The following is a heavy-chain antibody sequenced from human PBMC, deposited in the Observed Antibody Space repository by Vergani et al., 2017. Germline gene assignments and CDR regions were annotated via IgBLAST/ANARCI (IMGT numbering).Heavy chain of an antibody. CDR1: GFTFTSYG. CDR3: ARDFLTRVTTLDYYYMGV. D-gene: IGHD1-1*01. Sequence: EVQLLESGGGLVQPGESLRLSCTVSGFTFTSYGISWVRQAPGKGLEWVSGISASGGSTYYTDSVKGRFIISRDHSKNTLYLEMNALRAEDTAVYYCARDFLTRVTTLDYYYMGVWGKGTTVTVSS. V-gene: IGHV3-23*01. J-gene: IGHJ6*03. CDR2: ISASGGST.